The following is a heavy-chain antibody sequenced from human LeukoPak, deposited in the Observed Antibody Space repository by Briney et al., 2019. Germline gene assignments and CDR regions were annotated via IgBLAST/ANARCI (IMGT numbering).Heavy chain of an antibody. J-gene: IGHJ5*02. CDR2: INSDGSST. D-gene: IGHD2-15*01. Sequence: GGSLRLSCAASGFTFSSYWMHWVRQVPGKGLVGVSRINSDGSSTSYADSVKGRFTISRGNAKNTLYLQMNSLRAEDTAVYYCARALRVAGTGGDNWFDPWGQGTLVTASS. CDR1: GFTFSSYW. CDR3: ARALRVAGTGGDNWFDP. V-gene: IGHV3-74*01.